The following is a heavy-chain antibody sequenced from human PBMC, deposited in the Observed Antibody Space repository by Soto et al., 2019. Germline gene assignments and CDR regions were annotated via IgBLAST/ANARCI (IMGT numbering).Heavy chain of an antibody. D-gene: IGHD2-21*01. V-gene: IGHV3-53*01. Sequence: GGSLRLSCAASGFTVSSNYMSWVRQAPGKGLEWVSVIYSGGSTYYADSVKGRFTISRDNSKNTLYLQMNSLRAEDTAVYYCARFVARTDYFDYWGQGTLVTVSS. CDR3: ARFVARTDYFDY. CDR2: IYSGGST. J-gene: IGHJ4*02. CDR1: GFTVSSNY.